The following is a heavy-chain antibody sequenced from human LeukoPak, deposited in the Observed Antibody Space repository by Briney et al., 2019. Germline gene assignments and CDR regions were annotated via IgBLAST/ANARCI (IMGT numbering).Heavy chain of an antibody. CDR1: GGSISSYY. CDR3: ASRGYEQWLVRYYYAMDV. Sequence: PSETLSLTCTVSGGSISSYYWSWIRQPPGKGLEWIGEINHSGSTNYNPSLKSRVTISVDTSKNQFSLKLSSVTAADTAVYYCASRGYEQWLVRYYYAMDVWGQGTTVTVSS. V-gene: IGHV4-34*01. D-gene: IGHD6-19*01. J-gene: IGHJ6*02. CDR2: INHSGST.